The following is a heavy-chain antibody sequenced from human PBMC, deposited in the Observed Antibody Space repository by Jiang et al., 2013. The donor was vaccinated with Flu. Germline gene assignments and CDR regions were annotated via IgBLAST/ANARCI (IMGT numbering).Heavy chain of an antibody. CDR2: TYYRSRWYN. Sequence: SQTLSLTCDISGDSVSTNAATWNWIRQSPSRGLEWLGRTYYRSRWYNNYAESVKGRITIKTDTSKNXFSLQMNSVTPDDTAVYYCARAALVGSSMVRIDSWGQGTLVTVSS. V-gene: IGHV6-1*01. CDR1: GDSVSTNAAT. J-gene: IGHJ4*02. CDR3: ARAALVGSSMVRIDS. D-gene: IGHD4/OR15-4a*01.